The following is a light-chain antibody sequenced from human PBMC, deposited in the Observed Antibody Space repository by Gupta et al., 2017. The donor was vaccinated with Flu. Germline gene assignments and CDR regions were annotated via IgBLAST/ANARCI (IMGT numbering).Light chain of an antibody. CDR3: QQRDSTLFS. CDR2: AAS. J-gene: IGKJ2*03. V-gene: IGKV1-39*01. CDR1: QSISSY. Sequence: DIQMTQSPSSLSASVGNRVTITCRASQSISSYLNWYQQKPGKAPKFLIYAASSLQSGVPSRFSGSGSGTDFTLTISRLQPEDFATYYCQQRDSTLFSFGQGTKLEIK.